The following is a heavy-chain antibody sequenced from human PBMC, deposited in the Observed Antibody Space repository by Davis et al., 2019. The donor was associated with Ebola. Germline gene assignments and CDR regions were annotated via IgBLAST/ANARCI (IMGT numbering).Heavy chain of an antibody. J-gene: IGHJ6*03. CDR2: INPNSGGT. Sequence: ASVKVSCKASGYTFTGYYMHWVRQAPGQGLEWMGWINPNSGGTNYAQKFQGWVTMTRDTSISTAYMELSRLRSEDTAVYYCARAPDIVVVPAAPFSYMDVWGKGTTVTVSS. D-gene: IGHD2-2*01. CDR3: ARAPDIVVVPAAPFSYMDV. CDR1: GYTFTGYY. V-gene: IGHV1-2*04.